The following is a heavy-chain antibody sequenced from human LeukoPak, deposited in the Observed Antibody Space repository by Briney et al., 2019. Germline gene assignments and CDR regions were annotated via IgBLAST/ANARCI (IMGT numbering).Heavy chain of an antibody. V-gene: IGHV1-8*01. CDR2: MSPNSGNT. CDR3: ARLGGTLDPADY. J-gene: IGHJ4*02. D-gene: IGHD3-16*01. Sequence: ASVKVSCKASGYSFTSYDINWVRQATGQGLEWMGWMSPNSGNTGYTQKFQGRVTMTRNTSISTAYMELRSLRSEDTAVYYCARLGGTLDPADYWGQGTLVTVSS. CDR1: GYSFTSYD.